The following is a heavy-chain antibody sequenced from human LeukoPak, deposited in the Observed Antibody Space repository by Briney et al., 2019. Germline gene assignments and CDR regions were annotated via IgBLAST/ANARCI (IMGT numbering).Heavy chain of an antibody. D-gene: IGHD3-10*01. Sequence: GASVKVSCKASGYTFTDYNIHWVRQAPGQGLEWMGRINPNSGGTNYAQKFQGRVTMTRDTSISTAYMELSRLRSDDTAVYYCARDFMVRGVTEVDNYWGQGTLVTVSS. CDR2: INPNSGGT. CDR1: GYTFTDYN. J-gene: IGHJ4*02. V-gene: IGHV1-2*06. CDR3: ARDFMVRGVTEVDNY.